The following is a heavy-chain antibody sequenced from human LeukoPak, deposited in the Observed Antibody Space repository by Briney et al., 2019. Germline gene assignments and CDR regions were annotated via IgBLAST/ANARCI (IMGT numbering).Heavy chain of an antibody. D-gene: IGHD2-2*01. J-gene: IGHJ3*02. Sequence: PSETLPLTCTVSGGSISSSSYYWGWIRQPPGKGLEWIGSIYYSGSTYYNPSLKSRVTISVDTSKNQFSLKLSSVTAADTAVYYCARLGPRGIVVVPAAIRRPLPDAFDIWGQGTMVTVSS. CDR2: IYYSGST. CDR3: ARLGPRGIVVVPAAIRRPLPDAFDI. CDR1: GGSISSSSYY. V-gene: IGHV4-39*01.